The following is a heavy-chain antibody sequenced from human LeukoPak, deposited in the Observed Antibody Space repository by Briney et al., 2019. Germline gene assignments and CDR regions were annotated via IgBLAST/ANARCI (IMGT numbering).Heavy chain of an antibody. V-gene: IGHV4-4*02. D-gene: IGHD2-2*01. CDR2: IYDSGST. CDR1: GGSISSSNW. Sequence: PSGTLSLTCAVSGGSISSSNWWRWVCQPPGKGLEWIGEIYDSGSTNYNPSLKSRVTISVDKSKNQFSLKLSSVTAADTAVYYCARTPPYCSSTSCPPKADWFDPWGQGTLVTVSS. J-gene: IGHJ5*02. CDR3: ARTPPYCSSTSCPPKADWFDP.